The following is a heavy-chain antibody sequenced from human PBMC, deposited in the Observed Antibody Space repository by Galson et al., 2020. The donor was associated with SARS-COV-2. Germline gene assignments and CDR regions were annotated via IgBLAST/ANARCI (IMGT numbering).Heavy chain of an antibody. J-gene: IGHJ6*03. CDR1: GFTFSGSA. V-gene: IGHV3-73*01. CDR2: IRSKANSYAT. D-gene: IGHD2-2*02. Sequence: GSLRLSCAASGFTFSGSAMHWVRQASGKGLEWVGRIRSKANSYATAYAASVKGRFTISRDDSKNTAYLQMNSLKTEDTAVYYCTSTDCSSTSCYTDYYYYMDVWGKGTTVTVSS. CDR3: TSTDCSSTSCYTDYYYYMDV.